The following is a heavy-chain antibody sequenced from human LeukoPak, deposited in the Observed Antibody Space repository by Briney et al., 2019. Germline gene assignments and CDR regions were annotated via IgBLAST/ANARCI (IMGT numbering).Heavy chain of an antibody. D-gene: IGHD4-11*01. V-gene: IGHV4-30-4*08. J-gene: IGHJ4*02. CDR2: IYYSGST. Sequence: SETLSLTCTVSGGSISSGDHYWSWIRQPPGKGLEWIGYIYYSGSTYYNPSLKSRISISLDTSKNQFSLKLSSVAAADTAVYYFARETYSNSVDYWGLGTLVTVSS. CDR3: ARETYSNSVDY. CDR1: GGSISSGDHY.